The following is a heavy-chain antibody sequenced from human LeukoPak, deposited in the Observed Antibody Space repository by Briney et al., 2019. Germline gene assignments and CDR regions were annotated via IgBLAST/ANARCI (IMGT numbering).Heavy chain of an antibody. Sequence: SETLSLTCTVSGGSISSYYRSWIRQPPGKGRGGIGYIYYSGNTNYNPSLKSRVTISVDTSKNQFSLKLSSVTAADTAVYYCARDGSHCGGDCLDYWGQGSLVTVSS. CDR1: GGSISSYY. V-gene: IGHV4-59*12. CDR3: ARDGSHCGGDCLDY. D-gene: IGHD2-21*02. J-gene: IGHJ4*02. CDR2: IYYSGNT.